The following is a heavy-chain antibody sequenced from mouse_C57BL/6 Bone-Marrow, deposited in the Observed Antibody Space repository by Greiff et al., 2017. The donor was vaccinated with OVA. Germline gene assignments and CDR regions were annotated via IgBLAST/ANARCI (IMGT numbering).Heavy chain of an antibody. D-gene: IGHD1-1*01. CDR1: GYTFTSYW. Sequence: VQLQQPGAELVKPGASVKMSCKASGYTFTSYWITWVKQRPGQGLEWIGDIYPGSGSTNYNEKFKSKATLTVDTSSSTAYMQLSSLTSEDSAVYDCARKEYYYGKDWYFDVWGTGTTVTVSS. V-gene: IGHV1-55*01. CDR3: ARKEYYYGKDWYFDV. J-gene: IGHJ1*03. CDR2: IYPGSGST.